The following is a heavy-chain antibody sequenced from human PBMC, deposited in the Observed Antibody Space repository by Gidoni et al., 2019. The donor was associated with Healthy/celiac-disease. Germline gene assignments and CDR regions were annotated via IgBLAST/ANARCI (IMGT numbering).Heavy chain of an antibody. J-gene: IGHJ4*02. CDR3: TRGHTAFDY. Sequence: EVQLVESGGGLVQPGGSLKLSCAASGFTFSGSAMHWVRQASGKGLECVGRIRSKANSYATAYAASVKGRFTISRDDSKNTAYLQMNSLKTEDTAVYYCTRGHTAFDYWGQGTLVTVSS. CDR1: GFTFSGSA. V-gene: IGHV3-73*01. D-gene: IGHD5-18*01. CDR2: IRSKANSYAT.